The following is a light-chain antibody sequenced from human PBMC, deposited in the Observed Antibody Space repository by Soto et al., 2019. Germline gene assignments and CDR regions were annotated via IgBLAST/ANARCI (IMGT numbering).Light chain of an antibody. CDR3: QKYNSAPLT. CDR1: QGIRNY. Sequence: IQMTQSPSSLSASVGDRVTITCRASQGIRNYLAWYQQKSGKVPKLLIYAASTLQSGVPSRFSGSGSETDFTLTISSLQPEDVATYYCQKYNSAPLTFGPGTKVEIK. J-gene: IGKJ3*01. CDR2: AAS. V-gene: IGKV1-27*01.